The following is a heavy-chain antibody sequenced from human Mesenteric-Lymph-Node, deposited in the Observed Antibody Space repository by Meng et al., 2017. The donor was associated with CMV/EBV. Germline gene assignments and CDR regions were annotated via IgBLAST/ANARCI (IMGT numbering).Heavy chain of an antibody. V-gene: IGHV1-46*01. D-gene: IGHD3-10*01. CDR1: GYTFPSYY. J-gene: IGHJ4*02. Sequence: KASGYTFPSYYMHWVRQAPGQGLEWMGVINPSGGSTTYAQDFQGRVTMTRDTSTSTVYMELGSLRSEDTAVYSCARTYGSGSPYYFDYWGQGTLVTVSS. CDR2: INPSGGST. CDR3: ARTYGSGSPYYFDY.